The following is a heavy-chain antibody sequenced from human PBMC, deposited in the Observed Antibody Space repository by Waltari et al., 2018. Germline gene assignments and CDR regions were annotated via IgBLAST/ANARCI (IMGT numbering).Heavy chain of an antibody. V-gene: IGHV3-7*01. Sequence: EVQLVESGGGLVQPGGSLRLSCAASGFTFSTHWMSWVRQAPGKGLGWVAKIKQDGSVKDYVDSVKGRFTISRGNAKNSVYLQMISLGVEDTAVYYCARSRKSRPRYFDYWGQGTLVTVSS. J-gene: IGHJ4*02. CDR1: GFTFSTHW. CDR3: ARSRKSRPRYFDY. CDR2: IKQDGSVK.